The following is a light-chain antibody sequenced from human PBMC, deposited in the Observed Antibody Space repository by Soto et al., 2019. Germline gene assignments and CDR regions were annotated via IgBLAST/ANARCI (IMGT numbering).Light chain of an antibody. CDR1: QSISSY. CDR2: AAS. V-gene: IGKV1-39*01. CDR3: QHSYSTPWT. Sequence: DIQMTQSPSSLSASVGERVTITCRASQSISSYLNWYQQKPGKAPKLLIYAASSLQSGVPSRFSGSGSETDFTLTISSLQPEDFATYYCQHSYSTPWTFGQGTKVEIK. J-gene: IGKJ1*01.